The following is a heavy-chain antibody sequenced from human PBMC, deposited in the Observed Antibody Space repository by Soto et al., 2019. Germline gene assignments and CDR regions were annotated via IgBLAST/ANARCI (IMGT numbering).Heavy chain of an antibody. J-gene: IGHJ6*02. CDR1: GFKFIDYY. CDR3: ATTTAVIVAQGPMDV. V-gene: IGHV1-69-2*01. CDR2: VDPEDGET. D-gene: IGHD2-21*01. Sequence: EVQLVQSGAEGKKPGATVKISCRVSGFKFIDYYLYWVHQAPGKALEWMGRVDPEDGETVYSEKFQGRLTITADTSRDIAHMELSGLRSEDTAVYFCATTTAVIVAQGPMDVWGQGTTVIVSS.